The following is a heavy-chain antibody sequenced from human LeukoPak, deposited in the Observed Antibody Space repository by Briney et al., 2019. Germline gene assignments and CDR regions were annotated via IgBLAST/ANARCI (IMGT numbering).Heavy chain of an antibody. Sequence: GGSLRLSCAASGFNFSSNYMSWVRQAPGKGLEWVSVIYSGGSTFYADSVKGRFTISRDNSKNTLYLQMNSPRAEDTAVYYCARDLRGRTTLTNWFDPWGQGTLVTVSS. V-gene: IGHV3-53*01. D-gene: IGHD1/OR15-1a*01. CDR2: IYSGGST. J-gene: IGHJ5*02. CDR3: ARDLRGRTTLTNWFDP. CDR1: GFNFSSNY.